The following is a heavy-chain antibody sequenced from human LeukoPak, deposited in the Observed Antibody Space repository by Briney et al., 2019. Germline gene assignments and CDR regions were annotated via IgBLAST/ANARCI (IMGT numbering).Heavy chain of an antibody. D-gene: IGHD3-16*01. CDR1: GGSISSGDYY. V-gene: IGHV4-39*01. J-gene: IGHJ4*02. CDR3: ARHGASTGGVDY. CDR2: IYYSGST. Sequence: PSETLSLTCTVSGGSISSGDYYWNWIRQSPGKGLEWIGSIYYSGSTYYNPSLKSRVTISVDTSKNQFSLKLSSVTAADTAVYYCARHGASTGGVDYWGQGTLVTVSS.